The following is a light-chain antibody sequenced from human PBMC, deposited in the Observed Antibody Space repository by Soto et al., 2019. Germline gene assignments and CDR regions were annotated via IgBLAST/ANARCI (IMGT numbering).Light chain of an antibody. CDR1: LRIRND. CDR3: QQHVRSPRT. Sequence: DIQMTQSPSSLSASVGDRVTITCRASLRIRNDLGWYQHKPGKAPKRLIYAASSLQSGVPSRFSGSGSGTEFTLTISSLQPEDFAVYYCQQHVRSPRTFGQGTKVEIK. V-gene: IGKV1-17*01. CDR2: AAS. J-gene: IGKJ2*01.